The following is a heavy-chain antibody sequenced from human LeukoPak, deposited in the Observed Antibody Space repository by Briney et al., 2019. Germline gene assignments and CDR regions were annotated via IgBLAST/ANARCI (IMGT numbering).Heavy chain of an antibody. CDR3: ARGWDYGDYERVAFDI. CDR2: ISSSGSTI. J-gene: IGHJ3*02. CDR1: GFTFSDDY. D-gene: IGHD4-17*01. V-gene: IGHV3-11*01. Sequence: GGSLRLSCAASGFTFSDDYMSWIRQAPRKGLDWVSYISSSGSTIYYAGSLKVRLTISRDNDKNSLYLQMNSLRAEDKAVYYCARGWDYGDYERVAFDIWGQGTMVTVSS.